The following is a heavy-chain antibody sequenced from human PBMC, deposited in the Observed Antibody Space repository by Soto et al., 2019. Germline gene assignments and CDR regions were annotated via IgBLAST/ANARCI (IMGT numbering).Heavy chain of an antibody. J-gene: IGHJ4*02. Sequence: ASVKVSCKVSGYTLTELSMHWVRQAPGKGLEWMGGFDPEDGETIYAQKFQGRVTMTEDTSTDTAYMELSSLRSEDTAVYYCATDRRLRFLGWLLFDYWGQGTLVTVSS. CDR2: FDPEDGET. CDR3: ATDRRLRFLGWLLFDY. CDR1: GYTLTELS. V-gene: IGHV1-24*01. D-gene: IGHD3-3*01.